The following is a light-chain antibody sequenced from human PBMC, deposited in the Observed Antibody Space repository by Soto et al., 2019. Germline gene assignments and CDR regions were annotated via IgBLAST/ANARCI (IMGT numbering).Light chain of an antibody. CDR1: QSVSSY. CDR2: DAS. J-gene: IGKJ5*01. CDR3: QQRSNWPLLT. V-gene: IGKV3-11*01. Sequence: EIVLTQSPATLSLSPGERATLSCRASQSVSSYLAWYQQKPGQAPRLFIYDASNRATGIPARFSGSGSGTDFTLTISSLEPEDFAVYYCQQRSNWPLLTFGQGTRLEIK.